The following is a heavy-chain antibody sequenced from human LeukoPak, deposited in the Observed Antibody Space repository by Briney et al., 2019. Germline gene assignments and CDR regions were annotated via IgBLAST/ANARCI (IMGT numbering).Heavy chain of an antibody. CDR1: GFTFDDYA. CDR2: ISWNSGSI. CDR3: AKDIGTGGTGWYFDL. V-gene: IGHV3-9*01. Sequence: PGGSLRLSCAASGFTFDDYAMHWVRQAPGKGLEWASGISWNSGSIGYADSVKGRFTIPRDNAKNSLYLQMSSLRAEDTALYYCAKDIGTGGTGWYFDLWGRGTLVTVSS. D-gene: IGHD6-13*01. J-gene: IGHJ2*01.